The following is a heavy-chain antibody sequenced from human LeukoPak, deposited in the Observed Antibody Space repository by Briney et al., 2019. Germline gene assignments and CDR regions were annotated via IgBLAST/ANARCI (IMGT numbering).Heavy chain of an antibody. Sequence: GGSLRLSCAASGFTLSSSEMNWVRQAPGKGLEWVSSISSSSSYIYYADSVKGRFTISRDNAKNSLYLQMNSLRAEDTAVYYCARDRGDMNYYYYYMDVWGKGTTVTVSS. CDR2: ISSSSSYI. CDR1: GFTLSSSE. J-gene: IGHJ6*03. D-gene: IGHD5-12*01. CDR3: ARDRGDMNYYYYYMDV. V-gene: IGHV3-21*01.